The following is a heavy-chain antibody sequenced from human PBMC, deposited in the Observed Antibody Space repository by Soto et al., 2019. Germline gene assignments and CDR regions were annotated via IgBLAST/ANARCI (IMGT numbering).Heavy chain of an antibody. Sequence: GGSLRLSCAASGFSVTGNYMTWVRQAPGKGLECVSVIYAGGNTYYPDSVKGRFTISSDNSKNTLFLQMNNLRAEDTAVYYCARVTXFYDILTSSYALNYFDYWGQGTRVTVSS. D-gene: IGHD3-9*01. CDR3: ARVTXFYDILTSSYALNYFDY. CDR2: IYAGGNT. CDR1: GFSVTGNY. V-gene: IGHV3-53*01. J-gene: IGHJ4*02.